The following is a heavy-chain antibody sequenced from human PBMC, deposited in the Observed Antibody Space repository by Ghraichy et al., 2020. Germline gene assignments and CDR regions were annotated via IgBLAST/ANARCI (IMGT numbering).Heavy chain of an antibody. J-gene: IGHJ6*02. CDR1: GGSFSGYY. CDR2: INHSGST. Sequence: SQTLSLTCAVYGGSFSGYYWSWIRQPPGKGLEWIGEINHSGSTNYKPSLKSRVTISVDTSKNQFSLKLSSVTAADTAVYYCARGLAVLEPYYYYYGMDVWGQGTTVTVSS. D-gene: IGHD6-19*01. V-gene: IGHV4-34*01. CDR3: ARGLAVLEPYYYYYGMDV.